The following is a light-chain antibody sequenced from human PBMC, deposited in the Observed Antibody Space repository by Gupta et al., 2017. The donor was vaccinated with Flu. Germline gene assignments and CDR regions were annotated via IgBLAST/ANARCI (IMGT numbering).Light chain of an antibody. CDR3: AAWDDSLSGPV. CDR2: KND. Sequence: QSVLTPPPSASGTPGQRVTISCSGSNSNIGINYVYWYQQLPGTAPKLLIYKNDQRPSGVPDRFSGSKSGTSASLAISGLRSEDEADYYCAAWDDSLSGPVFGGGTKLTVL. V-gene: IGLV1-47*01. CDR1: NSNIGINY. J-gene: IGLJ3*02.